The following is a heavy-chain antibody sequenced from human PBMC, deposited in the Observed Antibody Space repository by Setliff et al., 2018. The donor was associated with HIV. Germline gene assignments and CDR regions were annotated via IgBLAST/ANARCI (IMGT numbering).Heavy chain of an antibody. D-gene: IGHD4-17*01. J-gene: IGHJ5*02. CDR1: GYTFTAYY. CDR3: ASWVDNYGDNRWFDP. CDR2: ISAYNGNT. V-gene: IGHV1-18*04. Sequence: ASVKVSCKASGYTFTAYYIHWVRQAPGQGLEWMGWISAYNGNTNYAQNFQGRVTMTTDTSTSTVYMELRSLRSDDTAVYYCASWVDNYGDNRWFDPWGQGTLVTVSS.